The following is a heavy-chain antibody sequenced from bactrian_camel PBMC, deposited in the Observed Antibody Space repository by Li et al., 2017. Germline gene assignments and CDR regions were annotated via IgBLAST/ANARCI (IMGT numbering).Heavy chain of an antibody. CDR1: GYIFSSCG. CDR2: VRRDGTT. J-gene: IGHJ4*01. CDR3: ATRRGRDWQDWDQEGTYNY. V-gene: IGHV3S53*01. D-gene: IGHD4*01. Sequence: VQLVESGGGSVEVGGSLKLSCAASGYIFSSCGMAWYRQAPGKEREFVSLVRRDGTTRYADSVKGRFIISRDNDANTVYLQMDSLNPDNTATYYCATRRGRDWQDWDQEGTYNYWGHGTQVTVS.